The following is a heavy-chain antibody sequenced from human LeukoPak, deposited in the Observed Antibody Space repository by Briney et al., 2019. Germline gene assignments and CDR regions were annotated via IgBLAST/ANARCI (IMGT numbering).Heavy chain of an antibody. CDR3: ARDYTGRPYYDFWSGYYTSTGPVPAY. CDR1: GGSISSGGYY. J-gene: IGHJ4*02. D-gene: IGHD3-3*01. CDR2: IYYSGST. Sequence: SETLSLTCTVSGGSISSGGYYWSWIRQHPGKGLEWIGYIYYSGSTYYNPSLKSRVTISVDTSKNQFSLKLSSVTAADTAVYYCARDYTGRPYYDFWSGYYTSTGPVPAYWGQGTLVTVSS. V-gene: IGHV4-31*03.